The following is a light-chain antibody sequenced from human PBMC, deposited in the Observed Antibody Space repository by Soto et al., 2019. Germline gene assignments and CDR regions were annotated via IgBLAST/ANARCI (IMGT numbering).Light chain of an antibody. CDR3: QTWGSGIVV. CDR2: LNSDGSH. V-gene: IGLV4-69*01. J-gene: IGLJ2*01. CDR1: SGHSNYA. Sequence: QAVVTQSPSASASLGASVKLTCTLSSGHSNYAIAWHQQQSEKGPRYLMKLNSDGSHSKGDGIPDRFSGSSSGAERYLTLSSLQSEDEADYYCQTWGSGIVVFGGGTKLTVL.